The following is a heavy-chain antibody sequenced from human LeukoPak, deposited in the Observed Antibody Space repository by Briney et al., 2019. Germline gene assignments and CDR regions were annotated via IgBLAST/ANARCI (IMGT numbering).Heavy chain of an antibody. Sequence: SVKVSCKASGGTFSSYTIGWVRQAPGQGLEWMGRIIPILGIANYAQKFQGRVTITADKSTSTAYMELSSLRSEDTAVYYCARGSGYSDYFDYWGQGTLVTVSS. CDR2: IIPILGIA. V-gene: IGHV1-69*02. CDR3: ARGSGYSDYFDY. D-gene: IGHD6-13*01. J-gene: IGHJ4*02. CDR1: GGTFSSYT.